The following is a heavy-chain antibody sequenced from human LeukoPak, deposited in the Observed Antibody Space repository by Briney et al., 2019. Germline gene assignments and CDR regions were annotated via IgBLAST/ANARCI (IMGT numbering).Heavy chain of an antibody. Sequence: ASVKVSCKASGGTFSSYAISWVRQAPGQGLEWMGRIIPILGIANYAQKFQGRVTITADKSTSTAYMELSSLRSEDTAVYYCARTANYHDAFDIWGQGTMVTVSS. D-gene: IGHD5-24*01. V-gene: IGHV1-69*04. CDR3: ARTANYHDAFDI. CDR2: IIPILGIA. CDR1: GGTFSSYA. J-gene: IGHJ3*02.